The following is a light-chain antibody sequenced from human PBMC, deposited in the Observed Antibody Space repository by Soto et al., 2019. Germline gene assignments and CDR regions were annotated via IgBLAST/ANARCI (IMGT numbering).Light chain of an antibody. V-gene: IGKV1-9*01. J-gene: IGKJ3*01. CDR1: QGIGSY. CDR2: AAS. CDR3: QQVNNYPRT. Sequence: IQLTQSPSSLSASVGDRVTITCRASQGIGSYLAWYQQKPGEAPKLLIFAASTLQSGVPSRFSGSGSGTDFTLTISSLQAEDFATYYCQQVNNYPRTFGPGTKVDIK.